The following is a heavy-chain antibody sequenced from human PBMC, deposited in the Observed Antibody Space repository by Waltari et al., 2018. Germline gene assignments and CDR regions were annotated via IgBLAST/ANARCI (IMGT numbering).Heavy chain of an antibody. J-gene: IGHJ1*01. CDR1: GGTFSRYA. V-gene: IGHV1-69*14. CDR3: ATVLRFLEWLPYFQH. Sequence: QVQLVQSGAEVKKPGSSVKVSCKASGGTFSRYAISWVRQAPGQGLEWMGGIIPIFGTANYAQKFQGRVTMTEDTSTDTAYMELSSLRSEDTAVYYCATVLRFLEWLPYFQHWGQGTLVTVSS. D-gene: IGHD3-3*01. CDR2: IIPIFGTA.